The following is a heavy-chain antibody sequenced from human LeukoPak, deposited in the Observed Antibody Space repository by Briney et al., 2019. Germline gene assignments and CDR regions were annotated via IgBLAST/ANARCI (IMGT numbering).Heavy chain of an antibody. J-gene: IGHJ4*02. V-gene: IGHV3-23*01. Sequence: PGGSLRLSCAASGFTFSSSAMSWVRQAPGKGLEWVSAISNNGGYTYYADSVKGRFTISRDNSKNTLYLQMNSLRAEDTAVYYCARGLTNYWGQGTLVTVSS. CDR2: ISNNGGYT. CDR3: ARGLTNY. CDR1: GFTFSSSA.